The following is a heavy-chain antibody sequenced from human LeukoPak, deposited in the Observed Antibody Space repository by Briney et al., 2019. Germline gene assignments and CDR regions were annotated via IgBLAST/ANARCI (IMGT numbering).Heavy chain of an antibody. Sequence: GGSLRLSCAASGFTFSKYALVWVRQAPGKGLEWVSASSSGGSNPLYAGAVKGRFTISRDNSKKTLYLQMNSLRAEDTAVYYCGRDPNGDYVGAFEFWGRGTMVIVSS. CDR2: SSSGGSNP. J-gene: IGHJ3*01. CDR3: GRDPNGDYVGAFEF. CDR1: GFTFSKYA. V-gene: IGHV3-23*01. D-gene: IGHD4-17*01.